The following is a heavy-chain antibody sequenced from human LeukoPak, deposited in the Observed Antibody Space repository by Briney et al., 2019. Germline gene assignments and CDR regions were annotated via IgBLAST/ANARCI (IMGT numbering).Heavy chain of an antibody. V-gene: IGHV3-48*01. Sequence: PGGSLRLSCAASGFTFSSYSMNWVRQAPGKGLEWVSYISSSSSTIYYADSVKGRFTISRDNAKNSLYLQMNSLRAEDTAVYYCAREIHYEPDYWGQGTLVTVSS. CDR2: ISSSSSTI. D-gene: IGHD3-3*01. J-gene: IGHJ4*02. CDR3: AREIHYEPDY. CDR1: GFTFSSYS.